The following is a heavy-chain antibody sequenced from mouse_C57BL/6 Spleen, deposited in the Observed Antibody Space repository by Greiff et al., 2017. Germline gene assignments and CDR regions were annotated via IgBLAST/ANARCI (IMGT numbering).Heavy chain of an antibody. Sequence: EVHLVESGEGLVKPGGSLKLSCAASGFTFSSYAMSWVRQTPEKRLEWVAYISSGGDYIYYVDTVKGRFTISRDNARNTLYLQMSSLKSEDTAMYYCTRYSNHYFDYWGQGTTLTVSS. CDR1: GFTFSSYA. V-gene: IGHV5-9-1*02. CDR2: ISSGGDYI. CDR3: TRYSNHYFDY. D-gene: IGHD2-5*01. J-gene: IGHJ2*01.